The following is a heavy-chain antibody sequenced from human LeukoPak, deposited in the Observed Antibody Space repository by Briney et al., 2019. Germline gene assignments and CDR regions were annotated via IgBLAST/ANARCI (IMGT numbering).Heavy chain of an antibody. CDR3: ARGAYYYGSGSLNWFDP. D-gene: IGHD3-10*01. CDR2: IYTSGST. Sequence: SETLSLTCTVSGGSISSYYWSWIRQPAGKGLEWIGRIYTSGSTNYNPSLKSRVTMSVDTSKNQFSLKLSSVTAADTAVYYCARGAYYYGSGSLNWFDPWGQGTLVTVSS. CDR1: GGSISSYY. J-gene: IGHJ5*02. V-gene: IGHV4-4*07.